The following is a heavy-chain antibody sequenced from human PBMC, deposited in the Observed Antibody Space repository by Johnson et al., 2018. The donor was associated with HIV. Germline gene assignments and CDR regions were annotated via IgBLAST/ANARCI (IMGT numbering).Heavy chain of an antibody. CDR3: AKDIGQLVGQDAFDI. V-gene: IGHV3-30*19. J-gene: IGHJ3*02. CDR1: GFTFSGYG. Sequence: VQLVESGGGVVQPERSLRLSCAASGFTFSGYGMHWVRQAPGKGLEWMAFISYDGSNKYFTDSVKGRFTISRDNAKNSLYLQMNSLRAEDTALYYCAKDIGQLVGQDAFDIWGQGTMVTVSS. D-gene: IGHD6-6*01. CDR2: ISYDGSNK.